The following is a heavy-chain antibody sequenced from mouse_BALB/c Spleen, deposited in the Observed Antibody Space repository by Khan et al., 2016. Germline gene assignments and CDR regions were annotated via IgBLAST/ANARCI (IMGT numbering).Heavy chain of an antibody. CDR1: GFTFSSYG. V-gene: IGHV5-6-3*01. CDR3: ARMARTIN. J-gene: IGHJ2*01. CDR2: INSNGGST. Sequence: EVELVEPGGGLVQPGGSLKLSCAASGFTFSSYGMSWVRQTPDKRLELVATINSNGGSTYYPDSVKGRFTISRDNAKKTLYLQMRSLKSEDTAMYYCARMARTINWGQGTTLTVSS.